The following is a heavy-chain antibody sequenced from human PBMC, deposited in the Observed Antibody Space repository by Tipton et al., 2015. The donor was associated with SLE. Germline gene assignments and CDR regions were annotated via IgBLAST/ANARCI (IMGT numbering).Heavy chain of an antibody. CDR3: ARGGRDGCERGYFQH. V-gene: IGHV4-4*08. J-gene: IGHJ1*01. CDR1: GGSISSYY. Sequence: TLSLTCTVSGGSISSYYWSWIRQPPGKGLEWIGYIYTSGSTNYNPSLKSRVTISVDTSKNQFSLKLSSVTAADTAVYYCARGGRDGCERGYFQHWGQGTLVIVSS. D-gene: IGHD5-24*01. CDR2: IYTSGST.